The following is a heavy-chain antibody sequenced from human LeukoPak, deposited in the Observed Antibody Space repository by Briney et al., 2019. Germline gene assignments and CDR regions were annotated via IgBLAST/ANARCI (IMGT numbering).Heavy chain of an antibody. D-gene: IGHD4-17*01. CDR1: GGSFSGYY. V-gene: IGHV4-34*01. J-gene: IGHJ4*02. CDR3: ASHYGDLIDY. Sequence: SETLSLTCAVYGGSFSGYYWSWIRQPPGKGLEWIGEINHSGSTNYNPSLKSRVTISVDTSKNQFSLKLSSVTAADTAVYYCASHYGDLIDYWGQGTLVTVSS. CDR2: INHSGST.